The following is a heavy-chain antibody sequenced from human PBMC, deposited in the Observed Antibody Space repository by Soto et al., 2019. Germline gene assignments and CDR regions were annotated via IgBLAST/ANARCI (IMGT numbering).Heavy chain of an antibody. CDR2: INPSGGST. V-gene: IGHV1-46*01. Sequence: ASVKVSCKASGYTFTSYYMHWVRQAPGQGLEWMGIINPSGGSTSYAQKFQGRVTMTRDTSTSTVYMELSSLRSEDTAVYYCARDSLVTGTTFQGAFYFDYWGQGTLVTVYS. D-gene: IGHD1-7*01. CDR1: GYTFTSYY. CDR3: ARDSLVTGTTFQGAFYFDY. J-gene: IGHJ4*02.